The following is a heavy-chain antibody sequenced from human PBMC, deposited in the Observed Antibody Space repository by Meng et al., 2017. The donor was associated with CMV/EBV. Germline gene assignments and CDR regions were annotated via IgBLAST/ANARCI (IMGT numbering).Heavy chain of an antibody. Sequence: SETLSLTSVVSGGSFSRSNWWSWVRQPPGKGLEWIVAIHHSGTPNYNASLKSRVTMSVDKSKNHFSLSLTSVTAADTAVYFCARADSSYFDVSAYYPDAFDIWGQGTVVTVSS. V-gene: IGHV4/OR15-8*03. CDR3: ARADSSYFDVSAYYPDAFDI. CDR2: IHHSGTP. J-gene: IGHJ3*02. CDR1: GGSFSRSNW. D-gene: IGHD3-22*01.